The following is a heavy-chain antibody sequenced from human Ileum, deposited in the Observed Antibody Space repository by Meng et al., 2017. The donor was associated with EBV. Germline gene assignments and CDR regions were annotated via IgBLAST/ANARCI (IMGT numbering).Heavy chain of an antibody. V-gene: IGHV4-34*01. CDR1: GGSFNDYY. Sequence: QVRRQQCGTGLLKPSETLSLTCAVYGGSFNDYYWTWLRQPPGKGLEWIGEIDQSGYTKFNPSLSSRATISRDTSNNQFSLRLNSVTAADTALYYCARYGRCNGNSFYCFDPWGQGTLVTASS. J-gene: IGHJ5*02. CDR3: ARYGRCNGNSFYCFDP. CDR2: IDQSGYT. D-gene: IGHD4-23*01.